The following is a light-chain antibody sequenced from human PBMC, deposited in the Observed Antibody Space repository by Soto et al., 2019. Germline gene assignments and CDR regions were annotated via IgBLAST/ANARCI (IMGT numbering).Light chain of an antibody. J-gene: IGLJ2*01. Sequence: QSALTQPRSVSGSPGQSVTISCTGTSSDVGGYNYVSWYQRHPGKAPKLIISDVTKRPSGVPDRFSGSKSGNTASLTISGLQAEDGADYDCCSYAGSDILIFGGGTKLTVL. V-gene: IGLV2-11*01. CDR1: SSDVGGYNY. CDR2: DVT. CDR3: CSYAGSDILI.